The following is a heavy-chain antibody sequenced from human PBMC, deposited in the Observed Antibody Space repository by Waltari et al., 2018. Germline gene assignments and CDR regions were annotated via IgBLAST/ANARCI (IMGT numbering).Heavy chain of an antibody. CDR2: ISGSGGST. CDR1: GFTFSSYA. D-gene: IGHD6-6*01. CDR3: ARGYSSSSCFDY. V-gene: IGHV3-23*01. J-gene: IGHJ4*02. Sequence: EVQLLESGGGLVQPGGSLRLSCAASGFTFSSYAMSWVRQAPGKGLEWVSAISGSGGSTYYADSVKGRCTISRDNSKNTLYLQMNSLRAEDTAVYYCARGYSSSSCFDYWGQGTLVTVSS.